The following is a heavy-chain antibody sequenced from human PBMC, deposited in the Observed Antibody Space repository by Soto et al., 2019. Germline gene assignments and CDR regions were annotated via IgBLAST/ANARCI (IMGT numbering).Heavy chain of an antibody. CDR3: ARALYHYYDSSGYQQGPLHARELDV. CDR1: GGSISSGGYY. CDR2: IYYSGST. D-gene: IGHD3-22*01. J-gene: IGHJ6*02. V-gene: IGHV4-31*03. Sequence: SETLSLTCTVSGGSISSGGYYWSWIRQHPGKGLEWIGYIYYSGSTYYNPSLKSRVTISVDTSKNQFSLKLSSVTAADTAVYYCARALYHYYDSSGYQQGPLHARELDVWGQGTTVTVSS.